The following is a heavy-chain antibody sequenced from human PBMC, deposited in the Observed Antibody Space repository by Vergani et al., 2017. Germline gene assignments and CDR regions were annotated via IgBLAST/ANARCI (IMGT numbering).Heavy chain of an antibody. CDR1: GGSVSSGSYY. CDR2: IYYSGST. D-gene: IGHD3-22*01. Sequence: QVQLQESGPGLVKPSETLSLTCTVSGGSVSSGSYYWSWNRQPPGKGLEWIGYIYYSGSTNYNPSLKSRVTISVDTSKNQFSLKLSSVTAADTAVYYCARRRYDSSGWRPYYYGMDVWGQGTTVTVSS. J-gene: IGHJ6*02. CDR3: ARRRYDSSGWRPYYYGMDV. V-gene: IGHV4-61*01.